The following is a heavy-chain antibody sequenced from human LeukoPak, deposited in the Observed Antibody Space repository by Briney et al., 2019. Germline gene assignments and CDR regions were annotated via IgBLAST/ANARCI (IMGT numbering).Heavy chain of an antibody. Sequence: SETLSLTCTVSGGSISSYYWSWIRQPAGKGLEWIGRIYTSGSTNYNPSLKSRVTMSIDTSKNQFSLKLSSVTAADTAVYYCARVGKYQLLSMDVWGKGTTVTVSS. D-gene: IGHD2-2*01. V-gene: IGHV4-4*07. CDR1: GGSISSYY. CDR3: ARVGKYQLLSMDV. CDR2: IYTSGST. J-gene: IGHJ6*03.